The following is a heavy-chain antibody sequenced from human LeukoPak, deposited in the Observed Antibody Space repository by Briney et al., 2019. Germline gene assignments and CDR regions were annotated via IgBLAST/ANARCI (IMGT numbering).Heavy chain of an antibody. CDR3: AKDTYYDFWSGYIEGYFDY. Sequence: GGSLRLSCAASGFTFSSYAMSWVRQAPGKGLEWVSAISGSGGSTYYADSVKGRFTISRDNSKNTLYLKMNSLRAEDTAVYYCAKDTYYDFWSGYIEGYFDYWGQGTLVTVSS. CDR2: ISGSGGST. J-gene: IGHJ4*02. CDR1: GFTFSSYA. D-gene: IGHD3-3*01. V-gene: IGHV3-23*01.